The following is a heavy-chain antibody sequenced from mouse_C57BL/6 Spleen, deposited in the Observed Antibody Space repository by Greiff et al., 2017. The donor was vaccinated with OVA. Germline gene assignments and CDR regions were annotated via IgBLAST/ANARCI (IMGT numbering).Heavy chain of an antibody. V-gene: IGHV1-62-2*01. J-gene: IGHJ4*01. CDR2: FYPGSGSI. CDR1: GFTFTEYS. Sequence: QVQLQQSGAELVKPGASVKLSCKASGFTFTEYSIHWVKQRPGQGLEWIGWFYPGSGSIKYNEKFQDKATLTADKSSSTVYLELSRLTSEDSAVYFCARHEERCYAMDYWGQGTSVTVSS. CDR3: ARHEERCYAMDY.